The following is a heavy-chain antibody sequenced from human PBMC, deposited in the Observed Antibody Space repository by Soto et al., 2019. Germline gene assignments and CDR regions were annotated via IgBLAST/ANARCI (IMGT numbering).Heavy chain of an antibody. D-gene: IGHD3-10*01. Sequence: QVQLVQSGAEVRKPGSSVKVSCQASGGTFNNYAFGWVRQAPGQGLEWMGGILPIFGTPNYAPKVQARVTITAAESTSTASMELSRLRSDDTAISFCASASMSREFISSIFGYWGQGTPVSVSS. CDR1: GGTFNNYA. CDR3: ASASMSREFISSIFGY. CDR2: ILPIFGTP. J-gene: IGHJ4*02. V-gene: IGHV1-69*01.